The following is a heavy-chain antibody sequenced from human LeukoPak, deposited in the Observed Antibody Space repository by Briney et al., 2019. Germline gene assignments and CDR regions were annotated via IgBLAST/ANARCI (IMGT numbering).Heavy chain of an antibody. Sequence: GGSLRLSCAASGFTFSRYWMSWVRQAPGKGLEWVASIRQDGSEKYSVDSVEGRFTVSRDNAKNSLYLQMNSLRAADTALYYCARDADLGTTISGAFDIWGRGTMVTVSS. CDR3: ARDADLGTTISGAFDI. CDR1: GFTFSRYW. CDR2: IRQDGSEK. J-gene: IGHJ3*02. D-gene: IGHD5-24*01. V-gene: IGHV3-7*01.